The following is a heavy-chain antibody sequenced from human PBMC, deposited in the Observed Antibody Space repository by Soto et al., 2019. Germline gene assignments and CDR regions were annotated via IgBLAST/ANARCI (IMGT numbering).Heavy chain of an antibody. V-gene: IGHV5-51*01. D-gene: IGHD3-22*01. CDR1: GYDFNTNW. Sequence: GESLKISCRGSGYDFNTNWFGWVRQLPGRGLEWVGIMYPGDSDTRLHPSLQGHVTLSADVTVSTAFLQWRPLMSSDRGMYFCARLPRDCNQTSCYYADHWGQGTSATVSS. CDR2: MYPGDSDT. CDR3: ARLPRDCNQTSCYYADH. J-gene: IGHJ4*02.